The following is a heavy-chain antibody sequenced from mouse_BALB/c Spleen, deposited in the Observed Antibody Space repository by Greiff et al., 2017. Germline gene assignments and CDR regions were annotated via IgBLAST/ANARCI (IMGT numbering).Heavy chain of an antibody. J-gene: IGHJ4*01. CDR2: INPNNGGT. CDR3: SKSVGSPYYAMDY. CDR1: GYTFTEYT. Sequence: VQLQQSGPELVKPGASVKISCKTSGYTFTEYTMHWVKQSHGKSLEWIGGINPNNGGTSYNQKFKGKATLTVDKSSSTANMELHSLTSADSAVYDCSKSVGSPYYAMDYWGQGTSVTVSS. D-gene: IGHD1-1*02. V-gene: IGHV1-26*01.